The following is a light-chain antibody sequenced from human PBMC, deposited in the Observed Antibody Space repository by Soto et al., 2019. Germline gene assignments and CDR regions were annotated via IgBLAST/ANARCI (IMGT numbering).Light chain of an antibody. Sequence: DIQMTQSPSSLSASVGDRVTLTCRASQSISSYLNWYQQKPGKAPKLLMYAASSLQSGVPLRFSGSGSGTDFTLTISSLQPEDFATYYCQQSYSTPPYTFGQGTKLEIK. CDR1: QSISSY. V-gene: IGKV1-39*01. CDR2: AAS. CDR3: QQSYSTPPYT. J-gene: IGKJ2*01.